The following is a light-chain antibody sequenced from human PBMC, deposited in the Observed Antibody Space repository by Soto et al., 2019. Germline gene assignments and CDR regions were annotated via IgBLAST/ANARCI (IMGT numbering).Light chain of an antibody. J-gene: IGKJ2*01. CDR1: QSVSSY. Sequence: EIVLTQSPATLSLSPGERATLSCRASQSVSSYLAWYQQKPGQAPRILIYDASNRATGIPARFSGGGSGPDITLTISSLEPEDFAVYYCQQRFNWPRFTFGQGTKLEIK. V-gene: IGKV3-11*01. CDR2: DAS. CDR3: QQRFNWPRFT.